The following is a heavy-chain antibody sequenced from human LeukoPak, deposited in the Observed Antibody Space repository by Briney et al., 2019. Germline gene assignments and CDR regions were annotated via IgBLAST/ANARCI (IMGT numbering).Heavy chain of an antibody. CDR3: TTGNP. CDR2: VKSKPEGGTT. J-gene: IGHJ5*02. V-gene: IGHV3-15*01. Sequence: GGSLRLSCLTSGFTFVNASMSWVRQAPGKGLEWVGLVKSKPEGGTTFYAAPVRGRFTISRDDSRNTLYLQMTSLTIGDTGVYYCTTGNPWGQGTLVTVSS. CDR1: GFTFVNAS.